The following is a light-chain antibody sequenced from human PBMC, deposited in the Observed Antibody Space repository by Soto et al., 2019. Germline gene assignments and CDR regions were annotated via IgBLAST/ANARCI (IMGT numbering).Light chain of an antibody. CDR2: EVS. V-gene: IGLV2-14*01. Sequence: LAQPASVSGSPGQSITISCTGTSSDVGRYNYVSWYQQHPGKAPKLMIHEVSYRPSGVSSRFSGSKSGNTASLTISGLQAEDEAEYHCCSYTNRATYVFGTGTKAPS. J-gene: IGLJ1*01. CDR1: SSDVGRYNY. CDR3: CSYTNRATYV.